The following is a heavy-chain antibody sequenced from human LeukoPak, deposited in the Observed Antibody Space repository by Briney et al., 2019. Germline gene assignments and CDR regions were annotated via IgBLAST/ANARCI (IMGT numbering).Heavy chain of an antibody. CDR3: ARDIILGYSRYDALDP. V-gene: IGHV3-21*01. Sequence: GGSLRLSCAASGFTFSSYSMNWVRQAPEKGLEWVSSISSSSYIYYADSLKGRFTISRDNAKNSLYLQMNSLRAEDTAVYYCARDIILGYSRYDALDPWGQGTLVTVSS. J-gene: IGHJ5*02. CDR1: GFTFSSYS. D-gene: IGHD6-13*01. CDR2: ISSSSYI.